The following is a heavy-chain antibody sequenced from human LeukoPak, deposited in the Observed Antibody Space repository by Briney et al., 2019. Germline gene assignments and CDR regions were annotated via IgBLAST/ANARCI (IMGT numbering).Heavy chain of an antibody. Sequence: SVKVSCKASGGTFISYAISWVRQAPGQGLEWMGGIIPIFGTANYAQKFQGRVTITADESTSTAYMELSSLRADDTAVYYCASGLPRSAFDIWGQGTMVTVSA. J-gene: IGHJ3*02. CDR3: ASGLPRSAFDI. CDR2: IIPIFGTA. CDR1: GGTFISYA. D-gene: IGHD3-16*01. V-gene: IGHV1-69*01.